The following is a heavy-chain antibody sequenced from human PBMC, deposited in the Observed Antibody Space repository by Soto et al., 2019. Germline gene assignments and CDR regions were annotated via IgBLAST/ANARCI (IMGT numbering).Heavy chain of an antibody. J-gene: IGHJ6*03. V-gene: IGHV4-31*03. D-gene: IGHD3-9*01. CDR2: IYYSGST. Sequence: PSETLSLTCTVSGGSISSGGYYWSWIRQHPGKGLEWIGYIYYSGSTYYNPSLKSRVTISVDTSKNQFSLKLSSVTAADTAVYYCARGDDRYYDILTGYPYYYMDVWGKGTTVTVSS. CDR3: ARGDDRYYDILTGYPYYYMDV. CDR1: GGSISSGGYY.